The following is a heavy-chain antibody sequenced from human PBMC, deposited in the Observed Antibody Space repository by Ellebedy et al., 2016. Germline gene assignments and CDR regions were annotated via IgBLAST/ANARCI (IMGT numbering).Heavy chain of an antibody. V-gene: IGHV4-59*02. D-gene: IGHD1-1*01. CDR2: VFHTGTT. J-gene: IGHJ3*01. Sequence: SETLSLTCNVSGGSVSSDYWNWIRRPPGKGLEWIGYVFHTGTTNYNPSLKSRVTMSVDTSKSQFSLRLMSVTAADTAVYYCAKWNGDWYAFDVWGQGTMVTVSS. CDR3: AKWNGDWYAFDV. CDR1: GGSVSSDY.